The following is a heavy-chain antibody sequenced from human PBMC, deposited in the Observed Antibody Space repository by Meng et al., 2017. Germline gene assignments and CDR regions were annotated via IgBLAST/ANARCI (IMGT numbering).Heavy chain of an antibody. CDR3: ARGYYGSGLFDP. CDR2: ISAYNGNT. D-gene: IGHD3-10*01. Sequence: QVQLVQSGAWVKKPGASVKVSCKASGYTLTSYGISWVRQAPGQGLEWMGWISAYNGNTNYAQKFQGRVTITRNTSISTAYMELSSLRSEDTAVYYCARGYYGSGLFDPWGQGTLVTVSS. CDR1: GYTLTSYG. V-gene: IGHV1-18*01. J-gene: IGHJ5*02.